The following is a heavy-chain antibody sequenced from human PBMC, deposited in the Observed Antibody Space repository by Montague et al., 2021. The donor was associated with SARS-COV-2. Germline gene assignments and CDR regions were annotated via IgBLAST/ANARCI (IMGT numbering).Heavy chain of an antibody. D-gene: IGHD3-22*01. J-gene: IGHJ3*01. CDR2: IYYTGNT. CDR1: GGSITNNIYY. Sequence: SETLSLTCTVSGGSITNNIYYWAWIRQPPGKGLEWIGSIYYTGNTYYNPSLKSRVTISVVTSKNHFTLKLSSVTAAETAVYYCARLLGYFDSSGSPSAFDFWGQGTMVTVSS. CDR3: ARLLGYFDSSGSPSAFDF. V-gene: IGHV4-39*02.